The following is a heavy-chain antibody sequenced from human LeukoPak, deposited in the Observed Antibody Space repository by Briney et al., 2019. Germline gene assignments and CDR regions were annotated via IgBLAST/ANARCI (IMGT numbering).Heavy chain of an antibody. D-gene: IGHD3-3*01. V-gene: IGHV3-30*02. CDR2: IRYDGSNK. CDR3: AAVRFLVGRWFDY. J-gene: IGHJ4*02. CDR1: GFTFSSYG. Sequence: PGGSLRLSCAASGFTFSSYGMHWVRQAPGKGLEWVAFIRYDGSNKYYTDSVKGRFTISRDNSKNTLYLQMNSLRSEDTAVYYCAAVRFLVGRWFDYWGQGTLVTVSS.